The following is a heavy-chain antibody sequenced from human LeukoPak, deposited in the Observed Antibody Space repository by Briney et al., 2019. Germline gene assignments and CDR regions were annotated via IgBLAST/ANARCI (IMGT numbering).Heavy chain of an antibody. J-gene: IGHJ4*02. CDR3: ARFSSGWYNGLDY. CDR2: IWYDGSNK. Sequence: GGSLRLSCAASGFTFSNYGMHWVRQAPGRGLEWVAVIWYDGSNKYYAGSVKGRFTISRDNSKNTLYLQMNSLRAEDTAVYYCARFSSGWYNGLDYWGQGTLATVSS. D-gene: IGHD6-19*01. CDR1: GFTFSNYG. V-gene: IGHV3-33*01.